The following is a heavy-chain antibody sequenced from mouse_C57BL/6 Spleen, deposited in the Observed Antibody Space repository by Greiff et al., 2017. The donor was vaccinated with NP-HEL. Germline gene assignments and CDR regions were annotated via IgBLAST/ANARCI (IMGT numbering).Heavy chain of an antibody. V-gene: IGHV5-9-1*02. CDR1: GFTFSSYA. J-gene: IGHJ4*01. CDR2: ISSSGDYI. D-gene: IGHD2-3*01. CDR3: TRDLGLLQGYAMDY. Sequence: EVKLVESGEGLVKPGGSLKLSCAASGFTFSSYAMSWVRQTPEKRLEWVAYISSSGDYIYYADTVKGRFTISRDNARNTLYLQMSSLKSEDTAMYYCTRDLGLLQGYAMDYWGQGTSVTVSS.